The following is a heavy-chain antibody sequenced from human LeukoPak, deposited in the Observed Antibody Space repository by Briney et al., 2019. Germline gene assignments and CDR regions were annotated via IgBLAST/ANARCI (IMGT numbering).Heavy chain of an antibody. J-gene: IGHJ4*02. CDR2: INHSGSTT. CDR1: GGSFSGYY. D-gene: IGHD6-19*01. CDR3: ATYSSGWYYFDY. V-gene: IGHV4-34*01. Sequence: PETLSLTCAVYGGSFSGYYWSWIRQPPGKGLEWIGEINHSGSTTNYNPSLKSRVTISVDTSKNQFSLKLSSVTAADTAVYYCATYSSGWYYFDYWGQGTLVTVSS.